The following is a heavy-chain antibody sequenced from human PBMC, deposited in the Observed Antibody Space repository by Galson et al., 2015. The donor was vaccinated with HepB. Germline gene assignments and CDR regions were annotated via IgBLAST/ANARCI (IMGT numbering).Heavy chain of an antibody. V-gene: IGHV3-23*01. CDR2: INEYGTST. J-gene: IGHJ4*02. CDR3: AKRDYYSDY. D-gene: IGHD4/OR15-4a*01. CDR1: GFNFRNYA. Sequence: SLRLSCAVSGFNFRNYATTWVRQAPGKGLEWVATINEYGTSTFYADSVKGRFTISRDNSENTLYLQMNGLRAGDTATYYCAKRDYYSDYWGQGTLVTVSS.